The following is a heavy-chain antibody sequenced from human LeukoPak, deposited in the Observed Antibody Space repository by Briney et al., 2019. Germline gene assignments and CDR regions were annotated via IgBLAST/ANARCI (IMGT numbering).Heavy chain of an antibody. J-gene: IGHJ5*02. V-gene: IGHV3-30*18. CDR3: AKDSRLRQYNWFDP. CDR2: ISYDGSNK. CDR1: GSTFSSYG. Sequence: PGRSLRLSCAASGSTFSSYGMHWVRQAPGKGLEWVAVISYDGSNKYYADSVKGRFTISRDNSKNTLYLQMNSLRAEDTAVYYCAKDSRLRQYNWFDPWGQGTLVTVSS. D-gene: IGHD2-15*01.